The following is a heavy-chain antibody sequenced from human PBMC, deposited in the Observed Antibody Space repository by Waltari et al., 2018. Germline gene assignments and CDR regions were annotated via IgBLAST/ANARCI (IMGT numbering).Heavy chain of an antibody. Sequence: QVQLVESGGGVVQPGGSLRLSCAASGFTFSSYGMHWVRQAPGKGLEWVAFIRYDGSNKYYADSVKGRFTISRDNYKNTLYLQMNSLRSEDTAVYYWASDSGSYPPYAFDIWGQGTMVTVSS. V-gene: IGHV3-30*02. D-gene: IGHD1-26*01. CDR2: IRYDGSNK. J-gene: IGHJ3*02. CDR3: ASDSGSYPPYAFDI. CDR1: GFTFSSYG.